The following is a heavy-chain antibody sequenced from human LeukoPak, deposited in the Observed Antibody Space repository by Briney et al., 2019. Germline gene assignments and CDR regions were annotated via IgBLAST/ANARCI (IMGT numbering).Heavy chain of an antibody. V-gene: IGHV3-11*01. CDR2: ISSRGSNK. CDR3: ARSTYSGSYYYFDY. CDR1: GFTFSDYY. D-gene: IGHD1-26*01. Sequence: PGGSLRLSCAASGFTFSDYYMSWLRQAPGKGLEWVSYISSRGSNKHYADSVKGRFTISRDNAKNSLYLQMNSLRDEDTAVYYCARSTYSGSYYYFDYWGQGTLVTVPS. J-gene: IGHJ4*02.